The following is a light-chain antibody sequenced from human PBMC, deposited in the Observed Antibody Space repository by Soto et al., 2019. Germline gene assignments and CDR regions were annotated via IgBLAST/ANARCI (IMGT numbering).Light chain of an antibody. J-gene: IGKJ4*01. CDR2: DAS. CDR3: QQRSNWPLT. CDR1: QSVSIN. Sequence: EIVMTQSPGTLSVSPGERATLSCRASQSVSINLAWYQQKPGQAPRLLIYDASTRATGIPARFSGSGSGTDFTLTISRLEPEDFAVYYCQQRSNWPLTFGGGTKVDIK. V-gene: IGKV3-11*01.